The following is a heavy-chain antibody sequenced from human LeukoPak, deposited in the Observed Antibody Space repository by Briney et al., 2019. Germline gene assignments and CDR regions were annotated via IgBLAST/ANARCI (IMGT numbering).Heavy chain of an antibody. V-gene: IGHV4-59*08. CDR3: ARQKPENYDEGCRYYYDAFDI. J-gene: IGHJ3*02. Sequence: SETLSLTCIVSGGSISSYYWSWIRQPPGKGLEWIGYIYYSGSTNYNPSLQSRVTISVDTSKNQFSLKLSSVTAADTAVYYCARQKPENYDEGCRYYYDAFDIWGQGTMVTVSS. CDR2: IYYSGST. CDR1: GGSISSYY. D-gene: IGHD3-22*01.